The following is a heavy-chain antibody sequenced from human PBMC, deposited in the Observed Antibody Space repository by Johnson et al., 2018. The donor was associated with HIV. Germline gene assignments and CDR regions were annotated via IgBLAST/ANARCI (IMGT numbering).Heavy chain of an antibody. CDR3: AKGDWNDVQDAFDV. CDR2: ISSSGNTI. J-gene: IGHJ3*01. V-gene: IGHV3-48*03. D-gene: IGHD1-1*01. Sequence: VQLVESGGGLVQPGGSLRLSCAASGFTFSSYEMNWVRQAPGKGLEWVSYISSSGNTIYYADSVKGRLTISRDNYKNSLYLHMSNLRAENTAIYYCAKGDWNDVQDAFDVWGQGTMVIVSS. CDR1: GFTFSSYE.